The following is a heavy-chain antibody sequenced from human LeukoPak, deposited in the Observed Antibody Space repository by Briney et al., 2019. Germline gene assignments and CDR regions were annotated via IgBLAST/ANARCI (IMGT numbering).Heavy chain of an antibody. D-gene: IGHD7-27*01. J-gene: IGHJ3*02. CDR2: IYNIESA. CDR3: ARRGGIPLGSFDI. V-gene: IGHV4-61*01. Sequence: SETLSLTCTVSGGSVNSDTYYWSWIRQPPGKGLEWIAYIYNIESATYNPSLKSRVTISVDKSNNQVSLTLSSVTAADTAVYYCARRGGIPLGSFDIWGQGTMVTVSS. CDR1: GGSVNSDTYY.